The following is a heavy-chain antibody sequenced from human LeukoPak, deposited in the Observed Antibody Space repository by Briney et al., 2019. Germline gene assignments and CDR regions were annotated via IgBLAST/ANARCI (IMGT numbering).Heavy chain of an antibody. CDR2: INHSGST. V-gene: IGHV4-34*01. CDR1: GGSFSGYY. CDR3: ARQSSSGSY. D-gene: IGHD1-26*01. J-gene: IGHJ4*02. Sequence: SETLSLTCAVYGGSFSGYYWSWIRQPPGKGLEWIGEINHSGSTNYNPSLKSRVTISVDTSKNQFSLKLSSVTAADTAVYYCARQSSSGSYWGQGTLVTVSS.